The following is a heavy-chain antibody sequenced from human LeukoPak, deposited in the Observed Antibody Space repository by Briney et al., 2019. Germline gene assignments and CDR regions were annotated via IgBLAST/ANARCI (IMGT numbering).Heavy chain of an antibody. CDR2: INPNSGGT. CDR3: ARPITMVRGVIIGAFDI. V-gene: IGHV1-2*02. CDR1: GYTFTGYY. D-gene: IGHD3-10*01. J-gene: IGHJ3*02. Sequence: ASVKVSCKASGYTFTGYYMHWVRQAPGQGLEWMGWINPNSGGTNYAQKFQGRVTMTRDTSISTAYMELSRLRSDDTAVYYCARPITMVRGVIIGAFDIWGQGTMVTVSS.